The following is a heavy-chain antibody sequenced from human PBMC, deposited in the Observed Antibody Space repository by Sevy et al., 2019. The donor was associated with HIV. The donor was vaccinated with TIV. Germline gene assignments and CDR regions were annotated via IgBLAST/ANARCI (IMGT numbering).Heavy chain of an antibody. CDR3: AKDRWDTTSPSRALDF. D-gene: IGHD1-26*01. Sequence: GWSLRLSYAASGFTLSNCNMNWVRQAPGKGLEWISYIRSGDDTIYYAQSVKGRFTFSRDNAKNSLYLQMDSLTDEDTAVYYCAKDRWDTTSPSRALDFWGQGTLVTVSS. V-gene: IGHV3-48*02. CDR2: IRSGDDTI. J-gene: IGHJ4*02. CDR1: GFTLSNCN.